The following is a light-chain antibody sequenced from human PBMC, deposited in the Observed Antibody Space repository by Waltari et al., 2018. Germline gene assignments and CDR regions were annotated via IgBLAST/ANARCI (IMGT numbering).Light chain of an antibody. CDR2: GAS. Sequence: EVVMTPSPVTLSVSPVERATLSCRASQGVHDNLAWYQQKPGQAPRLLIYGASTRATGVPARFSASGSGTDFTLTITSLQSEDFALYYCQQYNKWPPLTFGGGTKVEIK. J-gene: IGKJ4*01. CDR3: QQYNKWPPLT. CDR1: QGVHDN. V-gene: IGKV3-15*01.